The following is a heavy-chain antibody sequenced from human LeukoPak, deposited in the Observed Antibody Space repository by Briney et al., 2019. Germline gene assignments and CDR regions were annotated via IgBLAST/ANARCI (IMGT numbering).Heavy chain of an antibody. CDR3: AREILWFGEEYYYYMDV. V-gene: IGHV3-7*01. D-gene: IGHD3-10*01. CDR2: IKQDGSEK. CDR1: GFTFSSYW. J-gene: IGHJ6*03. Sequence: PGGSLRLSCAASGFTFSSYWMSWLRQAPGKGLEWVANIKQDGSEKYYVDSVKGRFTISRDNAKNSLYLQMNSLRAEDTAVYYCAREILWFGEEYYYYMDVWCKGTTVTVSS.